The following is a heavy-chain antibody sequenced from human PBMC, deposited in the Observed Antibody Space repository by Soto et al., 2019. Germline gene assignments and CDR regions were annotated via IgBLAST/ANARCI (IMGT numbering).Heavy chain of an antibody. CDR1: GGSITSYY. CDR2: IHYTGST. CDR3: ARESAGSHKNNWFDP. Sequence: SETLSLTCTVSGGSITSYYWSWVRHPPGQGLEWIGFIHYTGSTKYNPSLQSRVTFSLDPSQNQLSLRLSFVTAADTAVYYCARESAGSHKNNWFDPWGQGTLVTVSS. J-gene: IGHJ5*02. V-gene: IGHV4-59*01.